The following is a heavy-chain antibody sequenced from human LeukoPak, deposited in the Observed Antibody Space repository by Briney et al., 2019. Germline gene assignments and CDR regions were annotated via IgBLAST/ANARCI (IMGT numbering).Heavy chain of an antibody. J-gene: IGHJ4*02. D-gene: IGHD4-17*01. CDR1: DCGVG. V-gene: IGHV2-5*02. Sequence: SGPTLVNPHRPSRSPAPSLDCGVGVGWIRQPPGEALESLAFIYWDDDKRYSPSLKSRLTITKDTSKNQVVLTMTNMDPVDTATYYCAHRRAAYGDWNGGYFDYWGQGALVIVSS. CDR2: IYWDDDK. CDR3: AHRRAAYGDWNGGYFDY.